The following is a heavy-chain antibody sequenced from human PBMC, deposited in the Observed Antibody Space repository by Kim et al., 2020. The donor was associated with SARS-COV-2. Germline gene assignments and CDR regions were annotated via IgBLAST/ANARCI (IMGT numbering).Heavy chain of an antibody. J-gene: IGHJ5*02. D-gene: IGHD3-9*01. Sequence: TYYNPSLTSRVTRSAGAAMNQFSLKLSSMTAADTAMYYCARSPDWTFVDAWGQGTLVTVSS. CDR3: ARSPDWTFVDA. V-gene: IGHV4-31*02. CDR2: T.